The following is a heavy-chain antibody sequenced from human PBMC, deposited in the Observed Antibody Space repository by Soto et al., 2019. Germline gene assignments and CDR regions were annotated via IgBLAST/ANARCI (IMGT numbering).Heavy chain of an antibody. CDR1: GFTFSDYD. J-gene: IGHJ6*02. D-gene: IGHD2-8*01. CDR2: ISYDGSNK. Sequence: QVQLVESGGDVVQPGRSLRLSCAASGFTFSDYDMHWVRQAPGKGLEWVAVISYDGSNKYYADSVKGRFTISRDDSKNTLYLQMNSLRAEDTAVYYCAKVVLRFGTMNGMDVWGQGTTVTVSS. V-gene: IGHV3-30*18. CDR3: AKVVLRFGTMNGMDV.